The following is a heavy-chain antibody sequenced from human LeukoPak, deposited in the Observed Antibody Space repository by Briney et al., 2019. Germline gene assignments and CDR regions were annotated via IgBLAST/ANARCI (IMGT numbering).Heavy chain of an antibody. J-gene: IGHJ6*03. CDR3: ARGWYDPIYYYYYMDV. CDR2: TYYRSKWYN. Sequence: SQTLSLTCAISGDSVSSNSAAWNWIRQSPSRGLEWLGRTYYRSKWYNDYAVSVKSRITINPDTSKNQFSLQLNSVTPEDTAVYYCARGWYDPIYYYYYMDVWGKGTTVTISS. V-gene: IGHV6-1*01. D-gene: IGHD1-1*01. CDR1: GDSVSSNSAA.